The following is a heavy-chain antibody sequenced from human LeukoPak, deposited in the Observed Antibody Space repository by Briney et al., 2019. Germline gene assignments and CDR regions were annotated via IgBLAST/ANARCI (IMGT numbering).Heavy chain of an antibody. J-gene: IGHJ3*02. V-gene: IGHV4-59*01. D-gene: IGHD3-3*01. CDR3: ARASGSYDFWSGYYTPFAFDI. CDR2: IYYSGST. Sequence: SETLSLTCTVSGGSISSYYWSWIRQPPGKGLGWIGYIYYSGSTNYNPSLKSRVTISVDTSKNQFSLKLSSVTAADPAVYYCARASGSYDFWSGYYTPFAFDIWGQGTMVTVSS. CDR1: GGSISSYY.